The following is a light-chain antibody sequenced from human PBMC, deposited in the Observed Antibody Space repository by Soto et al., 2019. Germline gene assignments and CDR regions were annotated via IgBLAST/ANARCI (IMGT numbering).Light chain of an antibody. CDR3: NSYTSSSTRYV. CDR1: SSDVGGYNY. Sequence: QSVLTQPASVSGSPGQSITISCTGTSSDVGGYNYVSWYQQHPGKAPKLMIYDVSNRPSGVSNRFSGSKSGNTASLTISGLQAEDEADYYCNSYTSSSTRYVFGNGTKVTVL. V-gene: IGLV2-14*01. J-gene: IGLJ1*01. CDR2: DVS.